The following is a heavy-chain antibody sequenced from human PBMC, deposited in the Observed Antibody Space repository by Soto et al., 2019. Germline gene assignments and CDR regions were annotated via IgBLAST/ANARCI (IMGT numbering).Heavy chain of an antibody. Sequence: SETLSLTCTVSGGSVSSGSYYWSWIRQPPGKGLEWIGYIYYSGSTNYNPSLKSRVTISVDTSKNQFSLKLSSVTAADTAGYYWARDRCTVVSPSYYCYDYGMDVWGQGTTVTVSS. V-gene: IGHV4-61*01. J-gene: IGHJ6*02. CDR2: IYYSGST. CDR1: GGSVSSGSYY. D-gene: IGHD2-15*01. CDR3: ARDRCTVVSPSYYCYDYGMDV.